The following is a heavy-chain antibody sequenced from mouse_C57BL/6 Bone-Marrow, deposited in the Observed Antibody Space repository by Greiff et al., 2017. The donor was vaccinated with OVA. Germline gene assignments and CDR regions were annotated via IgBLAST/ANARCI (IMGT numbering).Heavy chain of an antibody. D-gene: IGHD1-1*01. V-gene: IGHV1-81*01. Sequence: QVQLQQSGAELARPGASVKLSCKASGYTFTSYGISWVKQRTGQGLEWIGEIYPRSGNTYYNEKFKGKATLTEDKSSSTAYMELRSLTSEDSAVYFCASEVYYGSSYSYWGQGTTLTVSS. CDR1: GYTFTSYG. CDR3: ASEVYYGSSYSY. CDR2: IYPRSGNT. J-gene: IGHJ2*01.